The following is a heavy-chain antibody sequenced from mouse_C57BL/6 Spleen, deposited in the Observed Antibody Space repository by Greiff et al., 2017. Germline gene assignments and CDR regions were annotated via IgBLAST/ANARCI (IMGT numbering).Heavy chain of an antibody. CDR2: IYPRDGST. CDR1: GYTFTSYD. V-gene: IGHV1-85*01. D-gene: IGHD2-4*01. J-gene: IGHJ4*01. CDR3: ARPYDYDEGGYAMDY. Sequence: QVQLKESGPELVKPGASVKLSCKASGYTFTSYDINWVQQRPGQGLEWIGWIYPRDGSTKYNEKFKGKATLTVDTSSSTAYMELHSLTSEDSAVYFCARPYDYDEGGYAMDYWGQGTSVTVSS.